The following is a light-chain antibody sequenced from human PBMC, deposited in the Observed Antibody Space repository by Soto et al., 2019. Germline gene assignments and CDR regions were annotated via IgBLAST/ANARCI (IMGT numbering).Light chain of an antibody. CDR3: TSYAGGNNV. J-gene: IGLJ1*01. Sequence: QSALTQPPSASGSPGQSLTISCTGTSSDVGGYNYVSWYQQHPGKVPKLMVYEVNKRPSGVPDRFSGSKSGNTASLTVSGLQAEDEADYYCTSYAGGNNVFGTGTKVTVL. CDR1: SSDVGGYNY. CDR2: EVN. V-gene: IGLV2-8*01.